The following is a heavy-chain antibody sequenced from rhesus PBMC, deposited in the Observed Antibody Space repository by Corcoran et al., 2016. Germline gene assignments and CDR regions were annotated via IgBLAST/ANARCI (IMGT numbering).Heavy chain of an antibody. CDR2: IYGSSGTT. V-gene: IGHV4-143*01. Sequence: QVQLQESGPGLVKPSETLSLTCTVSGGSISGYFYWSWIRQPPGKGLGWIGGIYGSSGTTYYTPSLKSRVTISKDTSKNQFSLKLTSVTAADTAIYHCARLSGVIIENDYWGQGVLVTVSS. D-gene: IGHD3-34*01. CDR3: ARLSGVIIENDY. J-gene: IGHJ4*01. CDR1: GGSISGYFY.